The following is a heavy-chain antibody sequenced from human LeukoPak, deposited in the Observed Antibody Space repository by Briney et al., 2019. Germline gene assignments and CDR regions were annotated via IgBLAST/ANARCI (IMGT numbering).Heavy chain of an antibody. CDR1: GGSISSYY. J-gene: IGHJ4*02. Sequence: MASETLSLTCTVSGGSISSYYWSWIRQPPGKGLEWIGYIYYSGTTNYNPSLKSRVTMSVDTSRNQFSLKLSSVTAADTAVYYCARGRLGGSGSYYNVLDYWGQGTLVTVSS. D-gene: IGHD3-10*01. CDR2: IYYSGTT. CDR3: ARGRLGGSGSYYNVLDY. V-gene: IGHV4-59*01.